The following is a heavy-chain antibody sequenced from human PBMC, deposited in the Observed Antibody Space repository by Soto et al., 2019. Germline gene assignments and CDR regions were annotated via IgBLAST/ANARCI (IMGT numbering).Heavy chain of an antibody. CDR3: ARSAGSITMIVVVSDNYYYGMDV. V-gene: IGHV1-69*06. CDR2: IIPIFGTA. CDR1: GGTFSSYA. D-gene: IGHD3-22*01. Sequence: GASVKVSCKASGGTFSSYAISWVRQAPGQGLEWMGGIIPIFGTANYAQKFQGRVTITADKSTSTAYMELSSLRSEDTAVYYCARSAGSITMIVVVSDNYYYGMDVWGQGTTVTVSS. J-gene: IGHJ6*02.